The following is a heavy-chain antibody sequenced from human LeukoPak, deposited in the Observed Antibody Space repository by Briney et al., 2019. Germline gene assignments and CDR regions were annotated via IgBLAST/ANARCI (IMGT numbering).Heavy chain of an antibody. J-gene: IGHJ6*02. CDR2: IYRGDSDT. CDR3: ARQGIAVADNYYYYGMDV. CDR1: GYSFTSYR. V-gene: IGHV5-51*01. Sequence: GGSLKISCKGPGYSFTSYRIGWMRQMPGKGLEWMGIIYRGDSDTRYSPSFQGQVTISADKSISTAYLQWSSLKASDTAMYYCARQGIAVADNYYYYGMDVWGQGTTVTVSS. D-gene: IGHD6-19*01.